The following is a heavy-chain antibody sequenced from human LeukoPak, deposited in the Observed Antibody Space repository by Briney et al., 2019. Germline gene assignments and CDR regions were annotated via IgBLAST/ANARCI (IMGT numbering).Heavy chain of an antibody. D-gene: IGHD3-10*01. CDR2: IYYSGST. V-gene: IGHV4-39*07. CDR3: ARDMVRGVISVNYGMDV. J-gene: IGHJ6*02. Sequence: SETLSLTCTVSGGSISSSSYYWGWIRQPPGKGLEWIGSIYYSGSTYYNPSLKSRVTISVDTSKNQFSLKLSSVTAADTAVYYCARDMVRGVISVNYGMDVWGQGTTVTVSS. CDR1: GGSISSSSYY.